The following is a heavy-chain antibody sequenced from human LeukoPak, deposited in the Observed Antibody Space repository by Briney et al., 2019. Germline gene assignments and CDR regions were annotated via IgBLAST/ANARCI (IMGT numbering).Heavy chain of an antibody. CDR1: GDSISSSSSH. J-gene: IGHJ4*02. CDR2: IYYSGST. V-gene: IGHV4-39*07. D-gene: IGHD3-9*01. Sequence: PSEALSLTCTVSGDSISSSSSHWGWIRQPPGKGLEWIRSIYYSGSTNYNPSLKSRVTISVDKSKNQFSLKLSSVTAADTAVYYCVGVDILTGYPSFDYWGQGTLVTVSS. CDR3: VGVDILTGYPSFDY.